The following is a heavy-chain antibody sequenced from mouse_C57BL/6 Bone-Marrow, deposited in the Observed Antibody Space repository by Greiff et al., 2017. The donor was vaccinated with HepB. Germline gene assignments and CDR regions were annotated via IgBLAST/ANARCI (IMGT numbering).Heavy chain of an antibody. CDR3: ARERFNYYGSKWFAY. D-gene: IGHD1-1*01. Sequence: VQLKESGAELVRPGSSVKMSCKTSGYTFTSYGINWVKQRPGQGLEWIGYIYIGNGYTEYNEKFKGKATLTSDTSSSTAYMQLSSLTSEDSAIYFCARERFNYYGSKWFAYWGQGTLVTVSA. CDR1: GYTFTSYG. CDR2: IYIGNGYT. V-gene: IGHV1-58*01. J-gene: IGHJ3*01.